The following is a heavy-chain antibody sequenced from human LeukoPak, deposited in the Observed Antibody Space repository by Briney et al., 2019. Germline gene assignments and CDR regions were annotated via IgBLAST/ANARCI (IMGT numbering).Heavy chain of an antibody. CDR3: ARAEDCSSTSCYFVWFDP. CDR2: INPNSGGT. D-gene: IGHD2-2*01. Sequence: GASVKVSCKAFGYTFTGYYMHWVRQAPGQGLEWMGWINPNSGGTNYAQKFQGRVTMTRDTSISTAYMELSRLRSDDTVVYYCARAEDCSSTSCYFVWFDPWGQGTLVTVSS. J-gene: IGHJ5*02. CDR1: GYTFTGYY. V-gene: IGHV1-2*02.